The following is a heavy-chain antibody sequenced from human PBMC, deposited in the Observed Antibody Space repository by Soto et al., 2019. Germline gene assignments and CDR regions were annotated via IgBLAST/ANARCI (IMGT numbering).Heavy chain of an antibody. CDR3: ARHPMYSSPDFDY. J-gene: IGHJ4*02. V-gene: IGHV1-24*01. CDR1: GYTLTELS. CDR2: FDPEDGET. Sequence: EASVKVSCKVSGYTLTELSMHWVRQAPGKGLGWMGGFDPEDGETIYAQKFQGRVTMTEDTSTDTAYMELSSLRSEDTAVYYCARHPMYSSPDFDYWGQGTLVTVSS. D-gene: IGHD4-4*01.